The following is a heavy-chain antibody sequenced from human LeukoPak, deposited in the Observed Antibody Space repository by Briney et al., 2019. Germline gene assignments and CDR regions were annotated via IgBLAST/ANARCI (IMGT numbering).Heavy chain of an antibody. CDR1: GFTFSRYS. CDR2: ISCSSYYV. V-gene: IGHV3-21*01. J-gene: IGHJ4*02. D-gene: IGHD5-24*01. Sequence: GGSVRLSCAASGFTFSRYSMNWVRQSPGKGLEWVSSISCSSYYVYYAVSVKGLFPISRDHPKHSLYLQMNTLRPEDTVVLYGPRDGGFRDGFPYFDYWGQGTLVTVSS. CDR3: PRDGGFRDGFPYFDY.